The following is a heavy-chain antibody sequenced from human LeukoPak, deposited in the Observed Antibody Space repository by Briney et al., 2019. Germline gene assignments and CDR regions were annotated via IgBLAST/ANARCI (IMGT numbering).Heavy chain of an antibody. V-gene: IGHV4-59*08. CDR3: ATQESGSYYDY. CDR1: GGSISSYY. Sequence: PSETLSLTCTVSGGSISSYYWSWLRQPPGKGLEWLGYIYYSGSTNYNPSPKSRVTISVDTSKNQFSLKLSSVTAADTAVYYCATQESGSYYDYWGQGTLVTVSS. J-gene: IGHJ4*02. CDR2: IYYSGST. D-gene: IGHD1-26*01.